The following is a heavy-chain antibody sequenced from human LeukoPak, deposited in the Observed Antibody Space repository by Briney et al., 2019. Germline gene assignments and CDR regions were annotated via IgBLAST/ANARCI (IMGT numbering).Heavy chain of an antibody. D-gene: IGHD3-22*01. Sequence: PSQTLSLTCTVSGGSISSGGYYWRWIRQPPGKGLEWIGYIYHSGSTYYNPSLKSRVTISVDRSKNQFSLKLSSVTAADTAVYYCARGHYYDSSGLQYYFDYWGQGTLVTVSS. V-gene: IGHV4-30-2*01. CDR3: ARGHYYDSSGLQYYFDY. CDR2: IYHSGST. CDR1: GGSISSGGYY. J-gene: IGHJ4*02.